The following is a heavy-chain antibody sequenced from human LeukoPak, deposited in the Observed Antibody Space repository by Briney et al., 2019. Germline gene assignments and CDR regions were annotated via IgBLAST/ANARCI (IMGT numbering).Heavy chain of an antibody. Sequence: GASVKVSCKASGYTFTSYDVNWVRQATGQGLEWMGWMNPNSGNTGYAQKLQGRVTMTTDTSTSTAYMELRSLRSDDTAVYYCARDLVLAKGGSIVASLDYWGQGTLVTVSS. CDR2: MNPNSGNT. J-gene: IGHJ4*02. D-gene: IGHD3-16*02. CDR1: GYTFTSYD. V-gene: IGHV1-8*01. CDR3: ARDLVLAKGGSIVASLDY.